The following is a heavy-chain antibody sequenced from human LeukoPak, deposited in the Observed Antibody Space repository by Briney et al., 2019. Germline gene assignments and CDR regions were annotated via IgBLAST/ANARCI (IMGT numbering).Heavy chain of an antibody. CDR2: ISTKTGHP. D-gene: IGHD1-1*01. V-gene: IGHV7-4-1*02. Sequence: ASVKVSCKASSYTFTRYGISWVRQAPGQGLEWMGWISTKTGHPTYAQGFTGRFVFSLDTSVSTSYLQISSLKAEDTAVYYCASEGTVLDYWGQGTLVTVSS. CDR3: ASEGTVLDY. J-gene: IGHJ4*02. CDR1: SYTFTRYG.